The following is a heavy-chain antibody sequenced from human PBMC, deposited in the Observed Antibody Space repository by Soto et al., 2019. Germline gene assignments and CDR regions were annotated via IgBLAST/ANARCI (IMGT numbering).Heavy chain of an antibody. J-gene: IGHJ4*02. D-gene: IGHD4-17*01. Sequence: EVQLLESGGGLVQPGGSLRLSCAASGFSFSTYSMAWVRQTPGKGLAWVSGLSGGGSNTFYADSVQGRFTISVDNSKNTVYLRMNSLRVEDTAVYYCARWDGYGDVWGQGTLVTVSS. CDR3: ARWDGYGDV. V-gene: IGHV3-23*01. CDR1: GFSFSTYS. CDR2: LSGGGSNT.